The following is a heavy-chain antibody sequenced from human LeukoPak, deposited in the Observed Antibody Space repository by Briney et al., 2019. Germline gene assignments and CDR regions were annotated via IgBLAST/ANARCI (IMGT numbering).Heavy chain of an antibody. Sequence: QTGGSLRLSCAASGFIFSNYWMSWVRQAPGKGLEWVANINQDGSDKNYVDSVKGRFTISRDNAKNSLYLQMNSLRVEDTAVYYCASARYMVRGVVIIGGGTPLDYWGQGTLVTVSS. CDR2: INQDGSDK. D-gene: IGHD3-10*01. CDR1: GFIFSNYW. CDR3: ASARYMVRGVVIIGGGTPLDY. J-gene: IGHJ4*02. V-gene: IGHV3-7*01.